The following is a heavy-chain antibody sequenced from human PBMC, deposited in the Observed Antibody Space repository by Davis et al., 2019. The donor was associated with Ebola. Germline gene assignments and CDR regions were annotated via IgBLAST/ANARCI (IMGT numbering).Heavy chain of an antibody. CDR2: VSYTGST. D-gene: IGHD2-2*01. Sequence: MPSETLSPTCTVSGGSIRTNTYFWGWIRQPPGKGLEWIATVSYTGSTYFDPSLKSRITISVDTSKNQFSLKLTSVTAADTAVYYCATIRSREYDFAYWGQGTLVSVSS. J-gene: IGHJ4*02. CDR3: ATIRSREYDFAY. V-gene: IGHV4-39*01. CDR1: GGSIRTNTYF.